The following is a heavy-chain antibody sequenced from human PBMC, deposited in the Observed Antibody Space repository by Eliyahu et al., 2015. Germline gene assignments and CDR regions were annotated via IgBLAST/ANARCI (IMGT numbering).Heavy chain of an antibody. V-gene: IGHV1-58*01. CDR2: IVVGSGNT. J-gene: IGHJ4*02. Sequence: QMQLVQSGPEVKKPGTSVKVSCKASGFTFTSSAVQWVRQARGQRLEWIGWIVVGSGNTNYAQKFQERVTITRDMSTSTAYMELSSLRSEDTAVYYCAATYCSGGSCYFSTYWGQGTLVTVSS. CDR3: AATYCSGGSCYFSTY. D-gene: IGHD2-15*01. CDR1: GFTFTSSA.